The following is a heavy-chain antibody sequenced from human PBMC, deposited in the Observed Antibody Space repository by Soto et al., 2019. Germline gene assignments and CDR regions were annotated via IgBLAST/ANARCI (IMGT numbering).Heavy chain of an antibody. V-gene: IGHV4-4*07. D-gene: IGHD6-19*01. CDR1: GGSISSYY. J-gene: IGHJ4*02. CDR2: IYTSGST. Sequence: SETLSLTCTVSGGSISSYYWSWIRQPAGKGLEWIGRIYTSGSTNYNPSLKSRVTMSVDTSKNQFSLKLSSVTAADTAVYYCARDRIAVAGDYFDYCGQGTLVTVSS. CDR3: ARDRIAVAGDYFDY.